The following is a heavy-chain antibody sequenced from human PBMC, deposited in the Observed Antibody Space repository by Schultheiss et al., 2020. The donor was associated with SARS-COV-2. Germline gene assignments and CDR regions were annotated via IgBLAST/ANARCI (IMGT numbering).Heavy chain of an antibody. CDR2: INHSGST. V-gene: IGHV4-31*03. Sequence: SETLSLTCTVSGGSISSGGYYWSWIRQHPGKGLEWIGEINHSGSTNYNPSLKSRVTISVDTSKNQFSLKLSSVTAADTAVYYCARAMVRGVIIGWGQGTLVTVSS. D-gene: IGHD3-10*01. J-gene: IGHJ4*02. CDR1: GGSISSGGYY. CDR3: ARAMVRGVIIG.